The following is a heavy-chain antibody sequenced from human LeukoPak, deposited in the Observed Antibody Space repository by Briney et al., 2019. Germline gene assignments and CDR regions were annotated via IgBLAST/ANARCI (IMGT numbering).Heavy chain of an antibody. J-gene: IGHJ4*02. CDR1: GYTFTGYY. CDR3: ARVGVGITIFGVVIRSYYFDY. Sequence: ASVKVSCKASGYTFTGYYIHWVRQAPGQGLEWMGWINPNSGGTKYPQNFQGRVTMTRDTSISTAYMELSSLRSEDTAVYYCARVGVGITIFGVVIRSYYFDYWGQGTLVTVSS. D-gene: IGHD3-3*01. V-gene: IGHV1-2*02. CDR2: INPNSGGT.